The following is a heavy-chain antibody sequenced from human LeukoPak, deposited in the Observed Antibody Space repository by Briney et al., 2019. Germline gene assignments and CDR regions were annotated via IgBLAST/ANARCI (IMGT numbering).Heavy chain of an antibody. D-gene: IGHD3-3*01. Sequence: SETLSLTCTVSGGSISSYYWSWIRQPAGEGLEWIGRIYTSGSTNYNPSLKSRVTMSVDTSKNQFSLKLSSVTAADTAVYYCARDLTIFGVAHYYGMDVWGQGTTVTVSS. CDR3: ARDLTIFGVAHYYGMDV. V-gene: IGHV4-4*07. J-gene: IGHJ6*02. CDR1: GGSISSYY. CDR2: IYTSGST.